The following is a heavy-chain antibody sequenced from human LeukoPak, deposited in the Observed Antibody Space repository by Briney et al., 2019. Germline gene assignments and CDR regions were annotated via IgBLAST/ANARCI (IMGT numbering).Heavy chain of an antibody. V-gene: IGHV3-74*01. CDR3: ARESSDWFSDAFDI. Sequence: GESLRLSCAASGFTFSNYWMHWVRQAPGKGLVWVSRINSDGNRTNYADFVKGRFTISRDNAKNTLYVQINSLRAEDTAVYYCARESSDWFSDAFDIWGQGTVVTVSS. D-gene: IGHD6-19*01. CDR2: INSDGNRT. J-gene: IGHJ3*02. CDR1: GFTFSNYW.